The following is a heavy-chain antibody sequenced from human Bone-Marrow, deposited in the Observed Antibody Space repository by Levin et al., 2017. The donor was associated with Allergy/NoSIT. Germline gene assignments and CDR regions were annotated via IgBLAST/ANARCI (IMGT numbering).Heavy chain of an antibody. CDR2: ISSNGGST. Sequence: PGGSLRLSCSASGFTFSSYAMHWVRQAPGKGLEYVSAISSNGGSTYYADSVKGRFTISRDNSKNTLYLQMSSLRAEDTAVYYCVKGQYYDFWSGSFYFDYWGQGTLVTVSS. V-gene: IGHV3-64D*06. D-gene: IGHD3-3*01. CDR1: GFTFSSYA. CDR3: VKGQYYDFWSGSFYFDY. J-gene: IGHJ4*02.